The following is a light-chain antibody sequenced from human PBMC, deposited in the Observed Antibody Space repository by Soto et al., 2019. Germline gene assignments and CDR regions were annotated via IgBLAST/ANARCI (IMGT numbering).Light chain of an antibody. CDR2: DAS. CDR3: QQYNSYSTYT. Sequence: DIQMTQSPSTLSASVGDRVTITCRASQSVSSWLDWYQQKPGKAPKLLIYDASSLESGVPSRFSGSGSGTEFTLTISSLQPDDLATYYCQQYNSYSTYTFGQGTKLEIK. CDR1: QSVSSW. J-gene: IGKJ2*01. V-gene: IGKV1-5*01.